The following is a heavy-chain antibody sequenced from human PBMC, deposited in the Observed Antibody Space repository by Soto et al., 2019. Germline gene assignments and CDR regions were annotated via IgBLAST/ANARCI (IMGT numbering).Heavy chain of an antibody. CDR3: ARSVPYYDFWSGYYKYYFDY. D-gene: IGHD3-3*01. J-gene: IGHJ4*02. V-gene: IGHV1-69*13. Sequence: ASVKVSCKASGGTFSSYAISWVRQAPGQGLEWMGGIIPIFGTANYAQKFQGRVTITADESTSTAYMELSSLRSEDTAVYYCARSVPYYDFWSGYYKYYFDYWGQGTLVTVSS. CDR1: GGTFSSYA. CDR2: IIPIFGTA.